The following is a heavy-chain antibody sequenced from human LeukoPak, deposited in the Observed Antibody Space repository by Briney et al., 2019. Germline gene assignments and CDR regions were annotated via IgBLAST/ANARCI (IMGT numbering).Heavy chain of an antibody. D-gene: IGHD4-17*01. CDR1: GYTFTGYY. CDR3: ARAVPDYGDYDY. Sequence: ASVKVSCKASGYTFTGYYMHWVRQAPGHGLVWVGWINPNSGGTNYAQKFQGWVTMTRDTSISTAYMELSRLRSDDTAVYYCARAVPDYGDYDYWGQGTLVTVSS. V-gene: IGHV1-2*04. J-gene: IGHJ4*02. CDR2: INPNSGGT.